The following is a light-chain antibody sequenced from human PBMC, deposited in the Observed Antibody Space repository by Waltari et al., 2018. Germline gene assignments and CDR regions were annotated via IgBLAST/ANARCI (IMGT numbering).Light chain of an antibody. V-gene: IGLV2-23*02. CDR2: DVT. J-gene: IGLJ2*01. CDR1: SSDVGGYNF. Sequence: QSALTQPASVSGSPGQSITISCMGTSSDVGGYNFVSWYQQHPGKAPKLMIYDVTNRPSGVSNRFSGSKSGNTASLTISGLQAEDEADYYCCSYVGGGTLVFGGGTNVTVL. CDR3: CSYVGGGTLV.